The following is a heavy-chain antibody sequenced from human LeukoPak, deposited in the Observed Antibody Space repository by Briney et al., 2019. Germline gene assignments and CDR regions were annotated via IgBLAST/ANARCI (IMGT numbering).Heavy chain of an antibody. J-gene: IGHJ6*03. D-gene: IGHD2-2*01. Sequence: SETLSLTCTVSGGSISSSYWSWIRQPPGKGLEWIGYIYYSGSTNYNPSLKSRVTISVDTSKNQFSLKLASVTVADTAVYYCARGRTGYHLLPTKKNNDYYYMDVWGKGTTVTVSS. CDR1: GGSISSSY. V-gene: IGHV4-59*12. CDR3: ARGRTGYHLLPTKKNNDYYYMDV. CDR2: IYYSGST.